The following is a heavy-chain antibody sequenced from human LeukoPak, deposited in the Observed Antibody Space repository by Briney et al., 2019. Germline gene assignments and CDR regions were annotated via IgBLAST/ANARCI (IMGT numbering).Heavy chain of an antibody. CDR1: GFTFSSYA. V-gene: IGHV3-23*01. J-gene: IGHJ4*02. CDR2: VSGSGGST. CDR3: TKGRYSGSLERGFDY. D-gene: IGHD1-26*01. Sequence: GGSLRLSCAASGFTFSSYAMNWDRQAPGQGLEWVSAVSGSGGSTYHTDSVKGRFTISRDNSKNTLYLQMNSLRAEDTAVYYCTKGRYSGSLERGFDYWGQGTLVTVSS.